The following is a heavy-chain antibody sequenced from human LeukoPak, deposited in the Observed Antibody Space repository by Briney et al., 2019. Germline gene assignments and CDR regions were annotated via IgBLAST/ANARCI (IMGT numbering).Heavy chain of an antibody. CDR2: IYYSGST. D-gene: IGHD3-22*01. CDR3: ASDSSGYYDLDY. CDR1: GGSISSSSYY. V-gene: IGHV4-39*01. Sequence: SETLSLTCTVSGGSISSSSYYWGWIRQPPGKGLEWIGSIYYSGSTYYNPSLKSRVTISVDTSKNQFPLKLSSVTAAGTAVYYCASDSSGYYDLDYWGQGTLVTVSS. J-gene: IGHJ4*02.